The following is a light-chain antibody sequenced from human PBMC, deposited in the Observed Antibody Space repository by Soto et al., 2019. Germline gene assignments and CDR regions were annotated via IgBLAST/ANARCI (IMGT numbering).Light chain of an antibody. V-gene: IGLV2-14*03. CDR3: SSYRSNTTLV. J-gene: IGLJ2*01. CDR2: DVS. Sequence: QSALTQPASVSEFPGQSITISCTGTSSDVGGYNYVSWHQQHPGKVPKLVIYDVSNRPSGVSYRFSGSKSDNTASLTISGLQAEDEADYYCSSYRSNTTLVFGGGTKLTVL. CDR1: SSDVGGYNY.